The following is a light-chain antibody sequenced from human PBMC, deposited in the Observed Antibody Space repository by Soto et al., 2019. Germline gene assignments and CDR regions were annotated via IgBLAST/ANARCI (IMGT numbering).Light chain of an antibody. Sequence: QSALTQPASVSGSPGQSITISCTGSNSDIGTYNLVSWYQHHPGKAPKLMISEVIKRPSGVSNRFSGSKSGNTASLTISGLQAEDEADYYCCSYAGSSIFVFGGRTKLTVL. CDR3: CSYAGSSIFV. CDR1: NSDIGTYNL. J-gene: IGLJ2*01. V-gene: IGLV2-23*02. CDR2: EVI.